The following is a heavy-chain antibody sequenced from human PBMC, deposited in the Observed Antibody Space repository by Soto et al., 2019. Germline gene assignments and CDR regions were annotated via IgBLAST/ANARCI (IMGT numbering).Heavy chain of an antibody. CDR2: IIPIFGTA. V-gene: IGHV1-69*06. CDR3: ARRKLWFGELRYYGMDV. Sequence: SVKVSCKASGGTFSSYAISWVRQAPGQGLEWMGGIIPIFGTANYAQKFQGRVTITADKSTSTAYMELSSPRSEDTAVYYCARRKLWFGELRYYGMDVWGQGTTVTVSS. CDR1: GGTFSSYA. D-gene: IGHD3-10*01. J-gene: IGHJ6*02.